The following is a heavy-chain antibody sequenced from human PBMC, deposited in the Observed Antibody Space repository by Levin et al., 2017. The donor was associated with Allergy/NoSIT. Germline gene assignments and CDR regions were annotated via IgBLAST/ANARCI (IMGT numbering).Heavy chain of an antibody. CDR1: GFPVSSNY. D-gene: IGHD1-14*01. J-gene: IGHJ4*02. V-gene: IGHV3-66*02. CDR3: ASLWRYHGALDY. Sequence: LSLTCAASGFPVSSNYMSWVRQAPGKGLEWVSVIYSGGSTYYADSVKGRFTISRDNSKNTLYLQMNSLRAEDTAVYYCASLWRYHGALDYWGQGTLVTVSS. CDR2: IYSGGST.